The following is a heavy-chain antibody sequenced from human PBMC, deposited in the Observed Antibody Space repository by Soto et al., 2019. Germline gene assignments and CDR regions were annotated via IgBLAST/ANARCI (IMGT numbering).Heavy chain of an antibody. CDR3: ARVVWHKDFAY. V-gene: IGHV4-4*02. CDR2: IYHSGST. J-gene: IGHJ4*02. CDR1: DGFIGSSNG. D-gene: IGHD3-16*01. Sequence: PLVTMSDTCAVSDGFIGSSNGWRWVRQPPGKGLEWIGEIYHSGSTNYNPSLKSRVTISVDKSKNQFSLKLSSVTAADTAVYYGARVVWHKDFAYWGQGTLVTVSS.